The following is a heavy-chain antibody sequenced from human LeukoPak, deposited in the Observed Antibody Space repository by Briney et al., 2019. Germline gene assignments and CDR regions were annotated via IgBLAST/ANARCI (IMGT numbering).Heavy chain of an antibody. D-gene: IGHD6-6*01. CDR2: IYYSGST. CDR1: GGSISIYY. V-gene: IGHV4-59*08. CDR3: ARAGGRSSWFYYYMDV. Sequence: PSETLSLTCTVSGGSISIYYWSWIRQPPGKGLEWIGYIYYSGSTNYNPSLKSRVTISVDTSKNQFSLKLSSVTAADTAVYYCARAGGRSSWFYYYMDVWGKGTTVTVSS. J-gene: IGHJ6*03.